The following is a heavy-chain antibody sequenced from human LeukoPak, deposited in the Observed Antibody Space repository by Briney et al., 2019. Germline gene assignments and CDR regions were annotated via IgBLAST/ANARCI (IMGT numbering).Heavy chain of an antibody. D-gene: IGHD6-13*01. Sequence: SETLSLTCTVSGGSISNYYWSWIRQPPGKGLECIGYIYYSGSTNYNPSLKSRVTISVDTSKNQFSLKLSSVTAADTAVYYCARHGGYSSPYLHWGQGTLVTVTS. CDR2: IYYSGST. V-gene: IGHV4-59*08. J-gene: IGHJ1*01. CDR1: GGSISNYY. CDR3: ARHGGYSSPYLH.